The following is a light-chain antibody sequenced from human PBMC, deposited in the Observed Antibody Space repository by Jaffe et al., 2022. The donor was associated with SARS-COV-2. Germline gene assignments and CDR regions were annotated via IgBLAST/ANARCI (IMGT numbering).Light chain of an antibody. CDR3: QQGYISPPDT. J-gene: IGKJ2*01. Sequence: DIQLTQSPSSLSASVGDRVTITCRASQSISNYLNWYQQRPGKAPELLIYAASSLHSGVPSRFSGSGSGTYFTLTISSLHPEDFATYYCQQGYISPPDTFGQGTKLEI. CDR1: QSISNY. V-gene: IGKV1-39*01. CDR2: AAS.